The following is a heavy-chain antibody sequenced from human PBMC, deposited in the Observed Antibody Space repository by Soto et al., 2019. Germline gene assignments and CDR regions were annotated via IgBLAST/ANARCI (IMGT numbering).Heavy chain of an antibody. Sequence: SETLSLTCTVSGGSISSYYWSWIRQPPGKGLEWIGYIYYSGSTNYNPSLKSRVTISVDTSKNQFSLKLSSVTAADTAVYYCARDAARPYYYMDVWGKGTTVTVPS. V-gene: IGHV4-59*01. CDR1: GGSISSYY. J-gene: IGHJ6*03. D-gene: IGHD6-6*01. CDR3: ARDAARPYYYMDV. CDR2: IYYSGST.